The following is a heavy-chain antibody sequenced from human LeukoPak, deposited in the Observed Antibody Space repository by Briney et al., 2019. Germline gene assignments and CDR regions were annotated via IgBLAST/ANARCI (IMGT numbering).Heavy chain of an antibody. Sequence: SETLSLTCTVSGGSISSYCWSWIRQPPGKGLEWIGYTYYSGSTNYNPSLKSRVTMSVDTSKNQFSLKLSSVTAADTGVYYCARAQLRFLEWSSMDVWGKGTTVTVSS. CDR1: GGSISSYC. J-gene: IGHJ6*03. CDR3: ARAQLRFLEWSSMDV. V-gene: IGHV4-59*12. D-gene: IGHD3-3*01. CDR2: TYYSGST.